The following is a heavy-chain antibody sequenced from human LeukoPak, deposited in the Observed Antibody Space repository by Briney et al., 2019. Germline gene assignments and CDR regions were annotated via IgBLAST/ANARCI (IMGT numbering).Heavy chain of an antibody. CDR2: ISSSSSYI. J-gene: IGHJ3*02. D-gene: IGHD1-26*01. Sequence: GGSLRLSCAASGFTFSSYSMNWVRQAPGKGLEWVSSISSSSSYIYYADSVKGRFTISRDNSKNTLYLQMNSLRAEDTAVYYCAKVKVGAFDIWGQGTMVTVSS. V-gene: IGHV3-21*04. CDR3: AKVKVGAFDI. CDR1: GFTFSSYS.